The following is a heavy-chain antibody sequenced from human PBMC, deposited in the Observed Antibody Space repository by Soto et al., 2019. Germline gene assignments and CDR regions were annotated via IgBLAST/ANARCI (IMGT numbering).Heavy chain of an antibody. CDR3: AKVDSPWFGEPYFDY. Sequence: GGSLRLSCAASGFTFSSYAMSWVRQAPGKGLEWVSAISGSGGSTYYADSVKGRFTISRDNSKNTLYLQMNSLRAEDTAVYYCAKVDSPWFGEPYFDYWGQGTLVTVSS. J-gene: IGHJ4*02. D-gene: IGHD3-10*01. CDR2: ISGSGGST. CDR1: GFTFSSYA. V-gene: IGHV3-23*01.